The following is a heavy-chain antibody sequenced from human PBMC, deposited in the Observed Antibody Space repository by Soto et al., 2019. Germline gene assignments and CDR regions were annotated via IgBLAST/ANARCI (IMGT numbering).Heavy chain of an antibody. CDR2: ISYDGDDQ. CDR1: GFTLSSYG. CDR3: AKDLGHIAVAAITGGGDFHI. Sequence: QLVESGGGVVQPGTSLRLSCVASGFTLSSYGMHWVRQAPGKGLEWVAAISYDGDDQYYGDSVRGRFTIYRDNSESTVYLHMNSLSADDTGVYYCAKDLGHIAVAAITGGGDFHIWGRGTMVAVSS. J-gene: IGHJ3*02. V-gene: IGHV3-30*18. D-gene: IGHD6-19*01.